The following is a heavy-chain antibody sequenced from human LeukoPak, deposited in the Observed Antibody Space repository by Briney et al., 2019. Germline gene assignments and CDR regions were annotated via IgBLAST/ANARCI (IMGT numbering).Heavy chain of an antibody. CDR2: IWYDGSNK. Sequence: PGRSLRLSCAASGFTFSSYGMHWVRQAPGKGLGWVAVIWYDGSNKYYADSVKGRFTISRDNSKNTLYLQMNSLRAEDTAVYYCARDTDAYCGGDCPPDYWGQGTLVTVSS. V-gene: IGHV3-33*01. CDR1: GFTFSSYG. J-gene: IGHJ4*02. CDR3: ARDTDAYCGGDCPPDY. D-gene: IGHD2-21*02.